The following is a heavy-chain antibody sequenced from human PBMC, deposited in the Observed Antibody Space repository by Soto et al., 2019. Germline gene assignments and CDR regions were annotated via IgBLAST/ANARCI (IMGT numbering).Heavy chain of an antibody. D-gene: IGHD2-2*01. CDR1: GGTFSTST. CDR3: ARVPDR. V-gene: IGHV1-69*02. J-gene: IGHJ5*02. CDR2: ILPVLGIT. Sequence: GASVKVSCKTSGGTFSTSTITWLRQAPGQGPEWMGRILPVLGITNYAEKFQGRLTITADKTTGTAYMELSNLRSEDTAVFYCARVPDRWGQGTLVTVSS.